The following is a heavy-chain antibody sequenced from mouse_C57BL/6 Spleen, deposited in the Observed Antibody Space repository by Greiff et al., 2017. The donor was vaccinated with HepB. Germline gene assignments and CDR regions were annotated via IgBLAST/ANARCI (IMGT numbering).Heavy chain of an antibody. CDR3: ARSPSYYGNYVWYFDV. Sequence: QVQLQQPGTELVKPGASVKLSCKASGYTFTSYWMHWVKQRPGQGLEWIGNINPSNGGTNYNEKFKSKATLTVDKSSSTAYMQLSSLTSEDSAVYYCARSPSYYGNYVWYFDVWGTGTTVTVSS. V-gene: IGHV1-53*01. J-gene: IGHJ1*03. D-gene: IGHD2-10*01. CDR1: GYTFTSYW. CDR2: INPSNGGT.